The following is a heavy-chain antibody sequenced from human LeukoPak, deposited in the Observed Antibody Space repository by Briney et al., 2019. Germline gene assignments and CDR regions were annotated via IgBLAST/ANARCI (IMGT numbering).Heavy chain of an antibody. D-gene: IGHD6-13*01. Sequence: ASVKVSCRTSGYTFAAYYIHWLRQAPAQGLEWMGIINPTVGDTNYAQKFQGRVTMTRDMSTSTVYMELSSLRSDDTAVYYCARYGFSTIWQGGWHAFDIWGQGTMVTVSS. J-gene: IGHJ3*02. CDR3: ARYGFSTIWQGGWHAFDI. V-gene: IGHV1-46*01. CDR2: INPTVGDT. CDR1: GYTFAAYY.